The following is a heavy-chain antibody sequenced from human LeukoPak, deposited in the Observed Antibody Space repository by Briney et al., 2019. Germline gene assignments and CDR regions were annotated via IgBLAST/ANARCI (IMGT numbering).Heavy chain of an antibody. J-gene: IGHJ4*02. CDR3: VKDLRSDFMGVLSRYLSH. V-gene: IGHV3-64D*09. D-gene: IGHD2/OR15-2a*01. CDR1: GFTFSSFA. CDR2: LSRNGGST. Sequence: GGSLRLSCSASGFTFSSFAMHWVRQAPGKGLEYVAALSRNGGSTYYADSVKGRFTISRDNSKSTLYLQMSSLRAEDTAVYLCVKDLRSDFMGVLSRYLSHWGQGTLVTVSS.